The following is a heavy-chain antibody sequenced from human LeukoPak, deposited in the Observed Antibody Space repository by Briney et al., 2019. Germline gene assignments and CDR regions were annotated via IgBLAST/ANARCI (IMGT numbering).Heavy chain of an antibody. D-gene: IGHD1-14*01. CDR3: ARGNVSEDFDY. J-gene: IGHJ4*02. Sequence: SVTVSCKASGGTFSSYAISWVRQAPGQGLEWMGRIIPILGIANYAQKFQGRVTITADKSTSTAYMELSSLRSEDTAVYYCARGNVSEDFDYWGQGTLVTVSS. V-gene: IGHV1-69*04. CDR1: GGTFSSYA. CDR2: IIPILGIA.